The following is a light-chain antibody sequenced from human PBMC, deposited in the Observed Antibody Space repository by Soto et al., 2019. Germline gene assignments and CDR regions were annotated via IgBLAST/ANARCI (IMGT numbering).Light chain of an antibody. CDR1: TSSIGRNY. Sequence: QSVLTQPPSASGTPGQRVTISCSGGTSSIGRNYVYWYQQLPGTAPKLVIYRNNQRPSGVPDRFSGSKSGTSASLAIRGLRSEDEADYYCAAWDDSQSGLYVFGTGTKVTVL. V-gene: IGLV1-47*01. J-gene: IGLJ1*01. CDR3: AAWDDSQSGLYV. CDR2: RNN.